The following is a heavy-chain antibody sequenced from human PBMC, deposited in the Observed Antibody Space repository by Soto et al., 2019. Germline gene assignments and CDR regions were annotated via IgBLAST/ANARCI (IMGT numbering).Heavy chain of an antibody. CDR2: IYPGDSDT. Sequence: PGESLKISCKDSGYSFTSYWIGWVRQMPGKGLEWMGIIYPGDSDTRYSPSFQGQVTISADKSISTAYLQWSSLKASDTAMYYCARLPRGSTSWYWDAFDIWGQGTMVTVS. J-gene: IGHJ3*02. CDR1: GYSFTSYW. D-gene: IGHD6-13*01. CDR3: ARLPRGSTSWYWDAFDI. V-gene: IGHV5-51*01.